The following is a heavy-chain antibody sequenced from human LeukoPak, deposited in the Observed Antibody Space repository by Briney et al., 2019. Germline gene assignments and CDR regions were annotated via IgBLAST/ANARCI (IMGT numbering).Heavy chain of an antibody. Sequence: PGGSLRLSCAASGFTFSNYAMSWVRQAPGKGLEWVSGISGSGTSTYYVDSVKGRFTISRDSSKNTLFLHMNTLRAEDTAIYYCAKDRTVGASYWYFDLWGRGTLVTVSS. D-gene: IGHD1-26*01. CDR3: AKDRTVGASYWYFDL. CDR1: GFTFSNYA. CDR2: ISGSGTST. V-gene: IGHV3-23*01. J-gene: IGHJ2*01.